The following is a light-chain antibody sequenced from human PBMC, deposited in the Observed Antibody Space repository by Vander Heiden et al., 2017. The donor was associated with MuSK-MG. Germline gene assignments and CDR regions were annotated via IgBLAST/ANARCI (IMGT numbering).Light chain of an antibody. CDR3: QQDYNLPPT. CDR2: GAS. CDR1: QSVSSSY. V-gene: IGKV3D-7*01. J-gene: IGKJ2*01. Sequence: EIVLTQSPATLSLSPGERATLSCSASQSVSSSYLSWYQQKPGQAPRLLIYGASTMATGIPARFSGSGSGTDFTLTISSLQPEDFAVYYCQQDYNLPPTFGQGTKLEIK.